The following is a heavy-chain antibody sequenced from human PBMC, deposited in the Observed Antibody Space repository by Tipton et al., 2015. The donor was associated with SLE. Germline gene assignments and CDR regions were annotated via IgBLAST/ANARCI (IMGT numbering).Heavy chain of an antibody. D-gene: IGHD2-2*01. V-gene: IGHV3-33*07. J-gene: IGHJ6*02. CDR2: IWHDGSET. Sequence: SLRLSCAASGFTFSSYGMYWVRQAPGKGLEWAAVIWHDGSETGYADSVKGRFTISRDNSKNTLSLQMNSLRAEDTAVYYCARDQGYCSSASCYAMAYYYYGMDVWGQGTTVTVSS. CDR1: GFTFSSYG. CDR3: ARDQGYCSSASCYAMAYYYYGMDV.